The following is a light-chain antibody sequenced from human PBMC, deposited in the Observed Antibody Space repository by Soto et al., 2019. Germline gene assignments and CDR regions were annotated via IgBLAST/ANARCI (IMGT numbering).Light chain of an antibody. CDR2: KAS. CDR3: QHYNSYSEA. Sequence: DIQMTQSPSTLSGSVGDRVTITCRASQTISSWLAWYQQKPGKAPKPLIYKASTLKSGVPSRFSGSGPGTEFTLTISSLQPDDFATYYCQHYNSYSEAFGQGTKV. J-gene: IGKJ1*01. CDR1: QTISSW. V-gene: IGKV1-5*03.